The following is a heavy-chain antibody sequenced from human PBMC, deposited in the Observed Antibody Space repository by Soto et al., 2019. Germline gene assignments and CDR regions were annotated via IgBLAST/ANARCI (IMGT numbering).Heavy chain of an antibody. Sequence: EVQLVESGGVVVQPGESLRLSCEASGFTFDDYTMHWVRQAPGKGLEWVSLVSWDGVSTYYADSVKGRFTISRDNSKNSLDLVMHSVKTEDTALYYCTKASEVNPTYGMDVWGLGTTVTVSS. D-gene: IGHD3-22*01. CDR3: TKASEVNPTYGMDV. CDR1: GFTFDDYT. V-gene: IGHV3-43*01. CDR2: VSWDGVST. J-gene: IGHJ6*02.